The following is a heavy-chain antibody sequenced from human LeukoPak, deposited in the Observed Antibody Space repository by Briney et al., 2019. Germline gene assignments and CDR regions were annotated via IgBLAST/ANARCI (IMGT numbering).Heavy chain of an antibody. D-gene: IGHD1-1*01. CDR2: IRSDGSNK. CDR3: AKDLGTVYVYEDCFDP. CDR1: GFTFSSYG. J-gene: IGHJ5*02. V-gene: IGHV3-30*02. Sequence: GGSLRLSCAASGFTFSSYGMHWVRQAPGKGLEWVAFIRSDGSNKYYADSVKGRFTISRDNSKNTLYLQKNSLRAEDKAVYYCAKDLGTVYVYEDCFDPWGQGTLVTVSS.